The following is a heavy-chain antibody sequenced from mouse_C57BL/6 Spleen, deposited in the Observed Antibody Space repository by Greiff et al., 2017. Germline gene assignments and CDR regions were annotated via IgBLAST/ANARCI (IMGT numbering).Heavy chain of an antibody. CDR3: ARRSGYPFAY. CDR1: GYTFTSYW. V-gene: IGHV1-61*01. J-gene: IGHJ3*01. D-gene: IGHD3-2*02. CDR2: IYPSDSET. Sequence: QVQLQQPGAELVRPGSSVKLSCKASGYTFTSYWMDWVKQRPGQGLEWIGNIYPSDSETHYNQKFKDKATLTVDKSSSTAYMQLSSLTSEDSAVYHCARRSGYPFAYWGQGTLVTVSA.